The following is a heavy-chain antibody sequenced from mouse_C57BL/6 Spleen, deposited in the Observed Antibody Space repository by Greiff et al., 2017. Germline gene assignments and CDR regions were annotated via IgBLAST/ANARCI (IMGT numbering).Heavy chain of an antibody. D-gene: IGHD4-1*01. CDR1: GYNFTSYW. Sequence: QVQLQQPGAELVKPGASVKLSCKASGYNFTSYWMQWVKQRPGQGLEWIGEIDPSDRYTNYNQKFKGKATLTVDTSSITAYMQLSSLTSEDSAVYYCANWDGDYWGQGTTLTVSS. J-gene: IGHJ2*01. V-gene: IGHV1-50*01. CDR2: IDPSDRYT. CDR3: ANWDGDY.